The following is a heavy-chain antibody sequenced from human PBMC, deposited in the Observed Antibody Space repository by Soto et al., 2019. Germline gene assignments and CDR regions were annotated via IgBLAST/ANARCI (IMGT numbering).Heavy chain of an antibody. D-gene: IGHD4-4*01. CDR1: GYTFTGYY. CDR2: INPNSGGT. CDR3: ASMTTATTRGMDV. Sequence: ASVKVSCKASGYTFTGYYMHWVRQAPGQGLEWMGWINPNSGGTNYAQKFQGRVTITADESTSTAYMELSSLRSEDTAVYYCASMTTATTRGMDVWGQGTTVTVSS. J-gene: IGHJ6*02. V-gene: IGHV1-2*02.